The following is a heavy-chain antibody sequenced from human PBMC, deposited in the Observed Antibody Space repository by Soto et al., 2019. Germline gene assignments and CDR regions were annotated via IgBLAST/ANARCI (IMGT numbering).Heavy chain of an antibody. CDR1: GYSFTSYW. CDR3: ARSVAEGGWHVYFDY. CDR2: VYPGDSDT. V-gene: IGHV5-51*01. J-gene: IGHJ4*02. D-gene: IGHD6-19*01. Sequence: PGESLKISCKGSGYSFTSYWIGWVRQMPGKGLEWMGIVYPGDSDTRYSPSFQGQVTISADKSISTAYLQWSSLKASDTAMYYCARSVAEGGWHVYFDYWGQGTLVTVSS.